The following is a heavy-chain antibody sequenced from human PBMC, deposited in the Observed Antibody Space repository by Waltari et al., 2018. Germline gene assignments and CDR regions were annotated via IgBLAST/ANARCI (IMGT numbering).Heavy chain of an antibody. V-gene: IGHV3-48*03. J-gene: IGHJ5*02. Sequence: EVQLVESGGGLVQPGGSLRLSCVASGFTFSSYELNWVRQVPGKGREWVAYITGSGTTIFYADSVKGRFTISRDNAKNSLYLQMSNLRAEDTAVYYCARVVGSSDLWGQGTLVTVSS. CDR3: ARVVGSSDL. D-gene: IGHD6-6*01. CDR1: GFTFSSYE. CDR2: ITGSGTTI.